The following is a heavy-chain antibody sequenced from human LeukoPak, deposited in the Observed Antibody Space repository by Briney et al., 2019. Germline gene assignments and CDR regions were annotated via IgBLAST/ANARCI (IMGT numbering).Heavy chain of an antibody. D-gene: IGHD3-10*01. V-gene: IGHV1-2*02. Sequence: GSVKVSCEASGFTFTGYYMHWVRQAPGQGLEWVGWINGNSGGTNYAQKLQGRFTMTRDKSISTAYMELSSLRSDDTAVYYCARACFSGSCCVYWGQGTLVTVSS. J-gene: IGHJ4*02. CDR1: GFTFTGYY. CDR2: INGNSGGT. CDR3: ARACFSGSCCVY.